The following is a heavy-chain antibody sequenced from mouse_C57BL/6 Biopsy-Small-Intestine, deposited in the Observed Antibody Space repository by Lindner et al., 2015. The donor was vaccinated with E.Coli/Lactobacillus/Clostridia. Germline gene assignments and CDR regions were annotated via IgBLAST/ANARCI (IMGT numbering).Heavy chain of an antibody. Sequence: EVQLQESGPGLAKPSQSLSLTCSVTGYSITSDYWNWIRKFPGNKFEYMGFIGYSGNTYYNPSLKSRISITRDTSKNQYYLQLKSVTAEDTATYYCARHAVGPYRYFDVWGTGTTVTVSS. CDR1: GYSITSDY. V-gene: IGHV3-8*01. CDR3: ARHAVGPYRYFDV. J-gene: IGHJ1*03. D-gene: IGHD1-1*01. CDR2: IGYSGNT.